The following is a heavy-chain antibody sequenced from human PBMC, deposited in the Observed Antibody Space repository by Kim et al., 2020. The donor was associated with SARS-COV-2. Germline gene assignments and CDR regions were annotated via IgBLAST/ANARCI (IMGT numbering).Heavy chain of an antibody. Sequence: GGSLRLSCAASGFTFSSYAMNWVRQAPGKGLEWVSAISGSGGSTYYADSVKGRFTISRDNSKNTLYLQMNSLRAEDTAVYYCAKFGHGIAVAGIIIDYWGQGTLVTVSS. J-gene: IGHJ4*02. V-gene: IGHV3-23*01. CDR1: GFTFSSYA. CDR2: ISGSGGST. D-gene: IGHD6-19*01. CDR3: AKFGHGIAVAGIIIDY.